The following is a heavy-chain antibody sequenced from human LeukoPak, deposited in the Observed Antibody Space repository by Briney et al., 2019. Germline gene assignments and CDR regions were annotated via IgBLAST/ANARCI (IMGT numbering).Heavy chain of an antibody. V-gene: IGHV3-21*01. CDR2: ISSSSSYI. CDR3: AKVEYTTSWYGVGSLDY. J-gene: IGHJ4*02. CDR1: GFTFSSYS. D-gene: IGHD6-13*01. Sequence: GGSLRLSCAASGFTFSSYSMNWVRQAPGKGLEWVSSISSSSSYIYYADSVKGRFTISRDNAKNSLYLQMNSLRAEDTAVYYCAKVEYTTSWYGVGSLDYWGQGTLVTVSS.